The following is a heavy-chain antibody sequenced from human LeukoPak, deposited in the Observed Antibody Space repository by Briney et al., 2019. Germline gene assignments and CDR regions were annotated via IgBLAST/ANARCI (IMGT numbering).Heavy chain of an antibody. CDR1: GGSFSGYY. Sequence: SETLSLTCAVYGGSFSGYYWSWIRQPPGKGLEWIGSIYYSGSTYYNPSLKSRVTISVDTSKNQFSLKLSSVTAADTAVYYCARDFVDGLLGYWGQGTLVTVSS. V-gene: IGHV4-34*01. J-gene: IGHJ4*02. CDR2: IYYSGST. CDR3: ARDFVDGLLGY. D-gene: IGHD3/OR15-3a*01.